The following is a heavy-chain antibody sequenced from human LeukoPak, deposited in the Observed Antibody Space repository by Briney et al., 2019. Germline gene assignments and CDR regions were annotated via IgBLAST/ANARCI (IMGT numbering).Heavy chain of an antibody. CDR3: ARDREGFFDSGWYLFEDYYYYYMDV. CDR1: GYTFTGYY. D-gene: IGHD6-19*01. J-gene: IGHJ6*03. CDR2: INPNSGGT. V-gene: IGHV1-2*06. Sequence: ASVKVSCKASGYTFTGYYMHWVRQAPGQGLEWMGRINPNSGGTNYAQKFQGRVTMNRDTSISTAYMELSRLRSDDTAVYYCARDREGFFDSGWYLFEDYYYYYMDVWGKGTTVTVSS.